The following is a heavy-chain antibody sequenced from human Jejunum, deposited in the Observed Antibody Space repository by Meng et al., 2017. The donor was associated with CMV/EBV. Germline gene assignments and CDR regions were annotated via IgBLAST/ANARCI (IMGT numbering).Heavy chain of an antibody. CDR1: GFTFSDFD. D-gene: IGHD3-9*01. CDR3: ASLGILTGPNDY. CDR2: ISYFGGGT. V-gene: IGHV3-23*01. J-gene: IGHJ4*02. Sequence: SCAASGFTFSDFDMSWVRQAPGKGLEWVSTISYFGGGTYYADSVKGRFTISRDNSKSTLYLQMNGLRAGDTALYYCASLGILTGPNDYWGQGTLVTVSS.